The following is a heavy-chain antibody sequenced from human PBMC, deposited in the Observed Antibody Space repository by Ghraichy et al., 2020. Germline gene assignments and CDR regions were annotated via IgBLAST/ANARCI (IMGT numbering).Heavy chain of an antibody. Sequence: GESLNISCAASGFIFDDFTMHWVRQAPGKGPEWVSLISWDGGDTYYADSVKGRFTISRDNIKNSLYLQMNSLRSEDSALYYCAKDSSFCSSTNCFTADAFDIWGQGTMVTVSS. D-gene: IGHD2-2*02. CDR3: AKDSSFCSSTNCFTADAFDI. CDR1: GFIFDDFT. V-gene: IGHV3-43*01. CDR2: ISWDGGDT. J-gene: IGHJ3*02.